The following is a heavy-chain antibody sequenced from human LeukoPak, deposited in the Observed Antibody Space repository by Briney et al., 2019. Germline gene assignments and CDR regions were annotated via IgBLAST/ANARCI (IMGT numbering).Heavy chain of an antibody. Sequence: GGSLRLSCAASGFTFSSYWMSWVRQAPGKGLEWVANIKQDGSEKYYVDSVEGRFTISRDNAKKTLYLEMNSLRMEDTAIYYCATSRVFDYWGQGTLVTVSS. J-gene: IGHJ4*02. CDR1: GFTFSSYW. V-gene: IGHV3-7*01. CDR2: IKQDGSEK. CDR3: ATSRVFDY.